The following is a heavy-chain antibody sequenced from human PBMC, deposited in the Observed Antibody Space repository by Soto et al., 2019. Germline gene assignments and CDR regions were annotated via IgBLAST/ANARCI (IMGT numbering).Heavy chain of an antibody. CDR3: ARVPRITAAGYYYYYGMDV. CDR2: INHRGST. D-gene: IGHD6-13*01. CDR1: GGSFSGYY. V-gene: IGHV4-34*01. Sequence: SETLSLTCAVYGGSFSGYYWSWIRQPPGKGLEWIGEINHRGSTNSNPSLKSRVTISVDTSKKQFSLKLSSVTAADTAVYYCARVPRITAAGYYYYYGMDVWGQGTTVTVSS. J-gene: IGHJ6*02.